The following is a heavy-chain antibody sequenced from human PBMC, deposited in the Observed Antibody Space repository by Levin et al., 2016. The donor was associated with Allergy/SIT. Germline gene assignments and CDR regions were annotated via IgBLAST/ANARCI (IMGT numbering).Heavy chain of an antibody. D-gene: IGHD2-21*02. V-gene: IGHV4-59*08. CDR3: ARGVYCGGDCYLFDY. Sequence: SETLSLTCTVSGGSISSYYWSWIRQPPGKGLEWIGYIYYSGSTNYNPSLKSRVTISVGTSKNQFSLKLSSVTAADTAVYYCARGVYCGGDCYLFDYWGQGTLVTVSS. J-gene: IGHJ4*02. CDR1: GGSISSYY. CDR2: IYYSGST.